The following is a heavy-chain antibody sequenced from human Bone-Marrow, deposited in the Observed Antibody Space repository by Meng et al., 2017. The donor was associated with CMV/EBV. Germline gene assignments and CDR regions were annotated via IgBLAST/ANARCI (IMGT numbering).Heavy chain of an antibody. Sequence: GESLKISCAASGFTLSSYWMSWVRQAPGKGLEWVANIKQDGSEKYYVDSVKGRFTISRDNAKNSLYLQMNSLRAEDTAVYYCARGGRNYDYVWGSYLLNYFDYWGQGTLVTVSS. CDR3: ARGGRNYDYVWGSYLLNYFDY. D-gene: IGHD3-16*02. V-gene: IGHV3-7*01. CDR1: GFTLSSYW. CDR2: IKQDGSEK. J-gene: IGHJ4*02.